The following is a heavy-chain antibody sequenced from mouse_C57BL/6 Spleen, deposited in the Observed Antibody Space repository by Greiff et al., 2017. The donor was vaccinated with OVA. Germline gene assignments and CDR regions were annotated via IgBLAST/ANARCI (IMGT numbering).Heavy chain of an antibody. CDR2: IWSGGST. CDR1: GFSLTSYG. Sequence: VMLVESGPGLVQPSQSLSITCTVSGFSLTSYGVHWVRQSPGKGLEWLGVIWSGGSTDYNAAFISRLSISKDNSKSQVFFKMNSLQADDTAIYYCARTGTSHFDYWGQGTTLTVSS. CDR3: ARTGTSHFDY. J-gene: IGHJ2*01. D-gene: IGHD4-1*01. V-gene: IGHV2-2*01.